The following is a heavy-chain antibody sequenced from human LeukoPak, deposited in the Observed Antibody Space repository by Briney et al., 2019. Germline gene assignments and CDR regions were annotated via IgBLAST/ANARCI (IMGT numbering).Heavy chain of an antibody. V-gene: IGHV4-31*03. J-gene: IGHJ5*02. CDR2: IYYSGST. D-gene: IGHD4-11*01. Sequence: SQTLSLTCTVSGGSISSGGYYWSWIRQHPGKGLEWIGYIYYSGSTYYNPSLESRVTISVDTSKNQFSLKLSSVTAADTAVYYCARAAADYSNYGWFDPWGQGTLVTVSS. CDR3: ARAAADYSNYGWFDP. CDR1: GGSISSGGYY.